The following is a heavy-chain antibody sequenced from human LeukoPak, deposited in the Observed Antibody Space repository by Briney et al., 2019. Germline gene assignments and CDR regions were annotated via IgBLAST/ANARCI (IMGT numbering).Heavy chain of an antibody. V-gene: IGHV6-1*01. CDR3: ARGGGWLHY. Sequence: SQTLSLTCAISGDRVSSNSAAWNWVRQSPSRGLEWLGRTYYRSKWYNGYVPSVKGRIIINADTSKNQFSLQLNSVTPEGTAVYYCARGGGWLHYWGKGTLVTVSS. CDR1: GDRVSSNSAA. J-gene: IGHJ4*02. CDR2: TYYRSKWYN. D-gene: IGHD6-19*01.